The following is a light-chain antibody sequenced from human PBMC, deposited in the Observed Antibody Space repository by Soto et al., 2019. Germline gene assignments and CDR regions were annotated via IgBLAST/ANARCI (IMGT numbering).Light chain of an antibody. CDR1: QSIAYW. Sequence: DIQMTQSPSRLSASVGDRVTITCRASQSIAYWLAWYQQKPGKAPNLLIYAASTLETGVPSRFSGSGYGTEFTLTIASLQPDDSATYYCQQYNSFYKKFRRWPKVHI. V-gene: IGKV1-5*01. J-gene: IGKJ1*01. CDR3: QQYNSFYKK. CDR2: AAS.